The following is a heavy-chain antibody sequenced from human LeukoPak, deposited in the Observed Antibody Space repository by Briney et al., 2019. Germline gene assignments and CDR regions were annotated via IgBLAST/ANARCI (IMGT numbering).Heavy chain of an antibody. V-gene: IGHV3-48*01. CDR1: GFTFSSYW. J-gene: IGHJ4*02. D-gene: IGHD4-17*01. Sequence: GGSLRLSCAASGFTFSSYWMSWVRQAPGKGLEWVSYISRSSSTIYYADSVKGRFTISRDNAKNSLYLQMNSLRAEDTAVYYCARDYGGYDDYWGQGTLVTVSS. CDR2: ISRSSSTI. CDR3: ARDYGGYDDY.